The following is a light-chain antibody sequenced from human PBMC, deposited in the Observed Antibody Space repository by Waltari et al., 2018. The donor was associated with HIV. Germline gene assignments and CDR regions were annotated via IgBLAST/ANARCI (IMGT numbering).Light chain of an antibody. V-gene: IGKV1-39*01. CDR2: AAS. J-gene: IGKJ4*02. CDR3: QQRYSTPLT. Sequence: DIQLTQSPSSLSASVGDRVTITCRASQNISNYLNWYQQKPGKAPKLLIYAASSVQSGVPSRFSGSGSGTDVTLTISSLQPEDVATYYCQQRYSTPLTFGGGTKVEIK. CDR1: QNISNY.